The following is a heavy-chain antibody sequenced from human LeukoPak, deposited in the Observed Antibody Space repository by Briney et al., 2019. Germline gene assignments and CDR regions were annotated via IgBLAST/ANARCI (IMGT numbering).Heavy chain of an antibody. D-gene: IGHD2-15*01. CDR1: GGSISSYY. V-gene: IGHV4-4*07. Sequence: PSETLSLTCTVSGGSISSYYWSWIRQPAGKGLEWIGRIYTSGSTNYNPSLKSRVTMSVDTSKNQYSLKLSSVTAADTAVYYCAREFTIDGSDDDAFDIWGQGTMVTVSS. CDR2: IYTSGST. J-gene: IGHJ3*02. CDR3: AREFTIDGSDDDAFDI.